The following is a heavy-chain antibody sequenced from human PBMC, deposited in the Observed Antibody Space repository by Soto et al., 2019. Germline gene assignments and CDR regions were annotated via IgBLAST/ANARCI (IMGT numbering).Heavy chain of an antibody. D-gene: IGHD3-22*01. CDR2: IYPGDSDT. Sequence: LGESLXISCKGSGYXFTSYWIGWVRQMPGKGLEWMGIIYPGDSDTRYSPSFQGQVTISADKSISTAYLQWSSLKASDTAMYYCASYYDSSGYGAFDIWGQGTMVTVSS. CDR1: GYXFTSYW. J-gene: IGHJ3*02. CDR3: ASYYDSSGYGAFDI. V-gene: IGHV5-51*01.